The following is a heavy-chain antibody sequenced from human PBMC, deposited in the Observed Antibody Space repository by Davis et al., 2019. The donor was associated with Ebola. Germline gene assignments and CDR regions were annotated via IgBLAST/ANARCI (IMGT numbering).Heavy chain of an antibody. CDR2: IKQDGSEK. Sequence: GESLKISCAASGFTFSNYWMSWVRQAPGKGLEWVANIKQDGSEKYYVDSVKGRFTISRDNAKNSLYLQMNSLRAEDTALYYCAKADVLPAPLDYWGQGTLVTVSS. CDR1: GFTFSNYW. V-gene: IGHV3-7*03. CDR3: AKADVLPAPLDY. D-gene: IGHD2-2*01. J-gene: IGHJ4*02.